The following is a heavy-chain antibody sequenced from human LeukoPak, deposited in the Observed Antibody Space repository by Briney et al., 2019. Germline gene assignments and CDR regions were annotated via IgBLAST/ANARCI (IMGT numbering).Heavy chain of an antibody. CDR1: GFTFSNYG. CDR3: AKGRVASGSYFDY. V-gene: IGHV3-30*18. J-gene: IGHJ4*02. D-gene: IGHD1-26*01. CDR2: ISYDRSDE. Sequence: GGSLRLSCAASGFTFSNYGMHWVRQAPGKGLEWVASISYDRSDEYNADSVKGRFTIPRDNSKNTVYLQMNSLRAEDTAVYYCAKGRVASGSYFDYWGQGTLVTVSS.